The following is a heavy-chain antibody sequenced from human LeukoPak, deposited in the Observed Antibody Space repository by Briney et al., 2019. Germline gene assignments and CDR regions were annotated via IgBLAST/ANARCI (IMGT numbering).Heavy chain of an antibody. CDR2: ISYDGSNK. V-gene: IGHV3-30*18. CDR3: AKYEY. Sequence: AGGSLRLSCAASGFTFSSYSMNWVRQAPGKGLEWVAVISYDGSNKYYADSVKGRFTISRDNSKNTLYLQMNSLRAEDTAVYYCAKYEYWGQGTLVTVSS. J-gene: IGHJ4*02. CDR1: GFTFSSYS.